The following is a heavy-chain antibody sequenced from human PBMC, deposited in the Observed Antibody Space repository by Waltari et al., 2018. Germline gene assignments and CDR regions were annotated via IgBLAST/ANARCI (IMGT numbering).Heavy chain of an antibody. CDR3: ATQGAFDI. CDR1: GYSISSGYY. J-gene: IGHJ3*02. V-gene: IGHV4-38-2*01. Sequence: QVQLQESGPGLVKPSETLSLTCAVSGYSISSGYYWGWIRQPPGKGLEWNGSSYHSGSTNYNPSLKSRVTISVDTSKNQFSLKLSSVTAADTAVYYCATQGAFDIWGQGTMVTVSS. CDR2: SYHSGST.